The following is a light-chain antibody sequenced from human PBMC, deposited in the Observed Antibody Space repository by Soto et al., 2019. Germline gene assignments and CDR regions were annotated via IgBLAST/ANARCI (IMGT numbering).Light chain of an antibody. J-gene: IGLJ3*02. CDR2: EDD. Sequence: NFMLTQPHSVSESPGKTVTISCTRSSGSIATNYVQWFQQRPGSAPIIVIYEDDQRPSGVPDRFSGSIDSSSNSASLTISGLQTEDEADYYWQSYDSSNHGVFGGGTKLTVL. CDR3: QSYDSSNHGV. V-gene: IGLV6-57*03. CDR1: SGSIATNY.